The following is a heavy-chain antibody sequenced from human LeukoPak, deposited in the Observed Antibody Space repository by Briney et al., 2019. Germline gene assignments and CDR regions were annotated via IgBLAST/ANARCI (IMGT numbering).Heavy chain of an antibody. D-gene: IGHD4-17*01. CDR3: AKGGGVYGDYGTYYFDY. CDR2: ISYDGSNK. J-gene: IGHJ4*02. V-gene: IGHV3-30*18. Sequence: GGSLRLSCAASGFTFSSYGMRWVRQAPGKGLEWVAVISYDGSNKYYADSMKGRFTISRDNSKNTLYLQMNSLRAEDTAVYYCAKGGGVYGDYGTYYFDYWGQGTLVTVSS. CDR1: GFTFSSYG.